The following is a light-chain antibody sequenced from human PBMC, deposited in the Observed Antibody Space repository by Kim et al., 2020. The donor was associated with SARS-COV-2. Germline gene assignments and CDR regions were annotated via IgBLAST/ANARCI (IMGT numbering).Light chain of an antibody. J-gene: IGLJ1*01. CDR3: ASHGGYDYV. CDR1: RRYFGSYQY. V-gene: IGLV2-8*01. Sequence: PRQSIAISRSGTRRYFGSYQYVSWYQQPPGKSPKLIIYEVTKRPSGVPDRFSGSMSGNTASLTVSGLQAEDEADYYCASHGGYDYVFGTGTRVTVL. CDR2: EVT.